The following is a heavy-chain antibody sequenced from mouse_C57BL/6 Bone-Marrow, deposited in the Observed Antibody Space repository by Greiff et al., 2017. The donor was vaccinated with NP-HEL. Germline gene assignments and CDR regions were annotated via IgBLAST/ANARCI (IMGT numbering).Heavy chain of an antibody. CDR3: ARKGSSGYLDY. V-gene: IGHV1-81*01. CDR1: GYTFTSYG. Sequence: VQLQQSGAELARPGASVKLSCKASGYTFTSYGISWVKQRTGQGLEWIGEIYPRSGNTYYNEKFKGKATLTADKSSSTAYMELRSLTAEDSAVYFCARKGSSGYLDYWGQGTTLTVSS. CDR2: IYPRSGNT. D-gene: IGHD3-2*02. J-gene: IGHJ2*01.